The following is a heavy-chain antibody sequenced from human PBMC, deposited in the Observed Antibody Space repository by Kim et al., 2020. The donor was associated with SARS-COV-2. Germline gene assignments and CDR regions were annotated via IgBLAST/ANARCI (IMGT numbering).Heavy chain of an antibody. CDR2: INPNSGGT. CDR3: ARDRIRHSSSSFNWFDP. CDR1: GYTFTGYY. V-gene: IGHV1-2*06. J-gene: IGHJ5*02. Sequence: ASVKVSCKASGYTFTGYYMHWVRQAPGQGLEWMGRINPNSGGTNYAQKFQGRVTMTRDTSISTAYMELSRLRSDDTAVYYCARDRIRHSSSSFNWFDPWGQGTLVTVSS. D-gene: IGHD6-13*01.